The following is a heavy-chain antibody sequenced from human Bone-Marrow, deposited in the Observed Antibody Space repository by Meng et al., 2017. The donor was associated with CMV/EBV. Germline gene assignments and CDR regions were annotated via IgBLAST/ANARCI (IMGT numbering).Heavy chain of an antibody. J-gene: IGHJ6*02. V-gene: IGHV3-9*03. CDR1: GFTFSDYW. CDR2: ISWNSGSI. Sequence: GGSLRLSCTASGFTFSDYWMHWVRQTPGKGLEWVSGISWNSGSIGYADSVKGRFTISRDNAKNSLYLQMNSLRAEDMALYYCAKDSGSYYYYGMDVWGQGTTVTVSS. CDR3: AKDSGSYYYYGMDV. D-gene: IGHD1-26*01.